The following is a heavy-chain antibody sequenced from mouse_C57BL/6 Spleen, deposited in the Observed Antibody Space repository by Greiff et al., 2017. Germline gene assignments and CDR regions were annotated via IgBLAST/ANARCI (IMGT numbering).Heavy chain of an antibody. CDR2: ISSGGSYT. CDR3: ARQGTTVVVPWPMDY. V-gene: IGHV5-6*01. CDR1: GFTFSSYG. D-gene: IGHD1-1*01. J-gene: IGHJ4*01. Sequence: EVQLMESGGDLVKPGGSLKLSCAASGFTFSSYGMSWVRQTPDKRLEWVATISSGGSYTYYPDSVKGRFTISRDNAKNTLYLQMSSLKSEDTAMYYCARQGTTVVVPWPMDYWGQGTSVTVSS.